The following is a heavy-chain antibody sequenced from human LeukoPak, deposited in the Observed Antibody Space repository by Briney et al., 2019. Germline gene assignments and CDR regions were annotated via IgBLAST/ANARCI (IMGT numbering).Heavy chain of an antibody. CDR1: GFTFSSYA. CDR2: ISGSGGST. D-gene: IGHD3-22*01. Sequence: GGSLRLSCAASGFTFSSYAMSWVRQAPGKGLEWVSAISGSGGSTYYADSVKGRFTISRDNSKNTLYLQMNSLRAEDTAVYYCAKDLYLDDYYDSSGYSPKLDWGQGTLVTVSS. J-gene: IGHJ4*02. CDR3: AKDLYLDDYYDSSGYSPKLD. V-gene: IGHV3-23*01.